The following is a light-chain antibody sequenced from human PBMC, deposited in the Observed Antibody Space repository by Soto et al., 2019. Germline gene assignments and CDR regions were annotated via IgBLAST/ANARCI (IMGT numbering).Light chain of an antibody. CDR1: QSINAH. CDR2: GAS. Sequence: EVVMTQSPATLSVSPGERVTLSCRASQSINAHLAWYQQKPGQAPRLLIHGASTRATGIPARFSGSGCGTEFILTICSLQSEDFAVYYCQQYNTWLWTFGQGTKVEIQ. V-gene: IGKV3-15*01. J-gene: IGKJ1*01. CDR3: QQYNTWLWT.